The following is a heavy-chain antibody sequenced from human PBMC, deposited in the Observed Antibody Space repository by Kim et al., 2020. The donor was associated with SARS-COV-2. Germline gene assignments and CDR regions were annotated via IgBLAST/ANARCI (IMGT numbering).Heavy chain of an antibody. Sequence: SETLSLTCTVSGGSISGYYWSWIRQPPGKGLEWIGYIFYSGSTNYNPSLKSRVTISLDTSKNQFSLKLNSVTAADTAVYYCASHRFLPWFDPWGQGTLVT. J-gene: IGHJ5*02. V-gene: IGHV4-59*08. CDR1: GGSISGYY. CDR2: IFYSGST. CDR3: ASHRFLPWFDP. D-gene: IGHD3-10*01.